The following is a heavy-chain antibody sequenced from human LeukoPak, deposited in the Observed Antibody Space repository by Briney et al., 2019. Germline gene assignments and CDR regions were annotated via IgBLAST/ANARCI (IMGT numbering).Heavy chain of an antibody. CDR3: ARGYRYGYHYFDY. J-gene: IGHJ4*02. CDR2: IYYSGST. D-gene: IGHD5-18*01. V-gene: IGHV4-59*01. CDR1: GGSISSYY. Sequence: SETLSLTCTVSGGSISSYYWSWIRQPPGRGLEWIGYIYYSGSTNYNPSLKSRVTISTDTSKNQLSLNLSTVTAADSAVYYCARGYRYGYHYFDYWGQGTLVTVSS.